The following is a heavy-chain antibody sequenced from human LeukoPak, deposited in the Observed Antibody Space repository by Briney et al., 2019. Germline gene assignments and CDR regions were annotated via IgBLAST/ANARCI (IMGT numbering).Heavy chain of an antibody. CDR2: IKQDGSEK. D-gene: IGHD3-3*01. CDR1: GFTFSSYW. CDR3: ARDQYDTWSRRGNFDS. V-gene: IGHV3-7*03. J-gene: IGHJ4*02. Sequence: GGSLRLSCAVSGFTFSSYWMSWVRQAPGKGLEWVANIKQDGSEKYYVDSVKGRFTISRDNAKNSLYLQTNSLRAEDTAVFYCARDQYDTWSRRGNFDSWGQGTLVIVSS.